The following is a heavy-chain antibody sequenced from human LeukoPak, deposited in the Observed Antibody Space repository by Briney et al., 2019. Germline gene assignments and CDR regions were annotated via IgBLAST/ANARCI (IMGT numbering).Heavy chain of an antibody. CDR2: IWYDGSNK. V-gene: IGHV3-33*01. D-gene: IGHD3-22*01. Sequence: PGGSLRLSCAASGFTFSSYGMHWVRQAPGKGLEWVAVIWYDGSNKYYADSVKGRFTISRDNSKNTLYLQMNSLRAEDTAVYYCARDQASSGRYYYGMDVWGQGTTVTVSS. CDR1: GFTFSSYG. CDR3: ARDQASSGRYYYGMDV. J-gene: IGHJ6*02.